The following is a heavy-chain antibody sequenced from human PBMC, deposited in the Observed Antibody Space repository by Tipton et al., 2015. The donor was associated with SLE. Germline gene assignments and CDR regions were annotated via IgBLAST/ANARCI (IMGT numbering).Heavy chain of an antibody. V-gene: IGHV3-9*01. CDR1: GFNFDDYA. D-gene: IGHD3-16*01. J-gene: IGHJ4*02. Sequence: SLRLSCAASGFNFDDYAMHWVRQVPGKGLEWVSGISWNSDYISYADSVKGRFTISRDNAKNSLYLQMDSLRAEDTALYYCAKDVSLIPCANSDSWGQGTLVTVSS. CDR2: ISWNSDYI. CDR3: AKDVSLIPCANSDS.